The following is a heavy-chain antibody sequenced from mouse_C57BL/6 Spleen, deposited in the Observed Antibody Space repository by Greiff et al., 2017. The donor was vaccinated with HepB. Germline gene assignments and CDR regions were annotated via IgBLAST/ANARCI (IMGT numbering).Heavy chain of an antibody. J-gene: IGHJ4*01. CDR2: INPSSGYT. D-gene: IGHD2-4*01. Sequence: QVQLKQSGAELAKPGASVKLSCKASGYTFTSYWMHWVKQRPGQGLEWIGYINPSSGYTKYNQKFKDKATLTVDKSSSTAYMQLSSLTSEDSAVYYCARSPSYDYDGAMDYWGQGTSVTVSS. V-gene: IGHV1-7*01. CDR1: GYTFTSYW. CDR3: ARSPSYDYDGAMDY.